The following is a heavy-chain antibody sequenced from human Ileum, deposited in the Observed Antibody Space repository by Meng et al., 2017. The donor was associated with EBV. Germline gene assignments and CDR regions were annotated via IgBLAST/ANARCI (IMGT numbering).Heavy chain of an antibody. CDR2: IYYSGST. CDR3: ARNVPGTSAYYD. J-gene: IGHJ4*02. D-gene: IGHD3-22*01. Sequence: QVQLKESGPGLVKPSDTLSLTWPVSGYSISSTNWWGWIRQPPGKGLEWIGYIYYSGSTSYNPSLKRRVTMSVDTSKNQFSLNLNSVTAVDTAVYYCARNVPGTSAYYDWGQGTLVTVSS. CDR1: GYSISSTNW. V-gene: IGHV4-28*01.